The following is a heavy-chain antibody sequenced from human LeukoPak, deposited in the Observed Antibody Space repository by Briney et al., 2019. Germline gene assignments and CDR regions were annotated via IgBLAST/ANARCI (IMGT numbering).Heavy chain of an antibody. J-gene: IGHJ6*03. V-gene: IGHV3-48*01. Sequence: GGSLRLSCAASGFTFSSYGMHWVRQAPGKGLEWVAYISTNDRTTYYADSVKGRFTISRDNAKNSLYLQMNSLRAEDTAVYYCARVASSSHYYYYYYYMDVWGKGTTVTISS. CDR2: ISTNDRTT. CDR3: ARVASSSHYYYYYYYMDV. CDR1: GFTFSSYG. D-gene: IGHD2-2*01.